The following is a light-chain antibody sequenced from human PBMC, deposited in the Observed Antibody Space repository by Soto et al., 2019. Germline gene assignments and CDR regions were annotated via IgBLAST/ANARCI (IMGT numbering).Light chain of an antibody. V-gene: IGKV1-27*01. Sequence: DIQMTQSPPSLSAPVGDRVTITCRVSQGIGNYLAWYQQKPGKVPKLLIYGASTLQSGVPSRFSGSGAGTDFTLTISSLRPEDFATYYCQKYNRAPRTFGPGTKVDIK. CDR3: QKYNRAPRT. J-gene: IGKJ1*01. CDR2: GAS. CDR1: QGIGNY.